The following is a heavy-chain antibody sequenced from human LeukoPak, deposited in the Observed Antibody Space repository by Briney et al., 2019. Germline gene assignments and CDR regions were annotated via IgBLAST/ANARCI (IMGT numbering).Heavy chain of an antibody. CDR2: IYTSGST. CDR1: GGSISSYY. Sequence: SETLSLTCTVSGGSISSYYWSWIRQPAGKGLEWIGRIYTSGSTNYNPSLKSRVTMSVDTSKNQFSLKLSSVTAADTAVYYCARHCSSTSCYMRDYYYMDVWGKGTTVTVSS. J-gene: IGHJ6*03. V-gene: IGHV4-4*07. D-gene: IGHD2-2*02. CDR3: ARHCSSTSCYMRDYYYMDV.